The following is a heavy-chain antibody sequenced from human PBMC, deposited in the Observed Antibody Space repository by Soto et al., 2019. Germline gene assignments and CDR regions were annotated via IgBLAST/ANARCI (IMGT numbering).Heavy chain of an antibody. CDR3: AKDKAGVDR. Sequence: GVSLSLSCTASGFPFSSYGMHWVRPAPGKGLEWVAVISYDGSNKYYADSVKGRFTISRENSKNTLYLQMNSWRAEDTVVYYWAKDKAGVDRWGRGTLVPFSS. CDR1: GFPFSSYG. D-gene: IGHD3-3*01. J-gene: IGHJ4*02. CDR2: ISYDGSNK. V-gene: IGHV3-30*18.